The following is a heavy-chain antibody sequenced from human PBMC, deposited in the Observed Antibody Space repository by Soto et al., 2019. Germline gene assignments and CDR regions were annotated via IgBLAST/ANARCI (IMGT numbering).Heavy chain of an antibody. CDR3: AADGAVADAFDI. CDR2: IVVGSGNT. D-gene: IGHD6-19*01. CDR1: GFTFTSSA. J-gene: IGHJ3*02. V-gene: IGHV1-58*02. Sequence: GASVKVSCKASGFTFTSSAMQWVRQARGQRLEWIGWIVVGSGNTNYAQKFQERVTITRDMSTSTAYMELSSLRSEDTAVYYCAADGAVADAFDIWGQGTMVTVSS.